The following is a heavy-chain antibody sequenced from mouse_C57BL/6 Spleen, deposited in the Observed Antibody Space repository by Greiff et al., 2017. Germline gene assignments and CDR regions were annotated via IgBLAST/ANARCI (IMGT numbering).Heavy chain of an antibody. CDR2: IWGVGST. CDR3: ASRRANAMGY. J-gene: IGHJ4*01. Sequence: VKVVESGPGLVAPSQRLSITCTVSGFSLTSYGVDWVRQSPGKGLEWLGVIWGVGSTNYNSALKSRLSISKDNSKSQVFLKMNSLQTDDTAMCYYASRRANAMGYWGQGTPVTVSS. CDR1: GFSLTSYG. V-gene: IGHV2-6*01.